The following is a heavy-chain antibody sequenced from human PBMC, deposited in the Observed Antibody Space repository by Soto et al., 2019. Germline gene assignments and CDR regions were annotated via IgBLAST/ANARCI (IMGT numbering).Heavy chain of an antibody. J-gene: IGHJ4*02. Sequence: SETLSLTCTVSGGSISSYYWSWIRQPPGKGLEWIGYIYYSGSTNYNPSLKSRVTISVNTSKNQFSLKLTSVTAADTAVYYCARVSSGWWYFAYWGQGTLVTVSS. V-gene: IGHV4-59*01. CDR1: GGSISSYY. CDR3: ARVSSGWWYFAY. D-gene: IGHD6-19*01. CDR2: IYYSGST.